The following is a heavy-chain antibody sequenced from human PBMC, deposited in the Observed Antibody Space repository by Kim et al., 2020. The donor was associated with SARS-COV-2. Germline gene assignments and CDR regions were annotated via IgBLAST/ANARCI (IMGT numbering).Heavy chain of an antibody. CDR1: GFTFSSYG. V-gene: IGHV3-30*18. D-gene: IGHD3-22*01. J-gene: IGHJ5*02. CDR3: AKDLVESSYDSSGYYYPSWFDP. Sequence: GGSLRLSCAASGFTFSSYGMHWVRQAPGKGLEWVAVISYDGSNKYYADSVKGRFTISRDNSKNTLYLQMNSLRAEDTAVYYCAKDLVESSYDSSGYYYPSWFDPWGQRTLVTVSS. CDR2: ISYDGSNK.